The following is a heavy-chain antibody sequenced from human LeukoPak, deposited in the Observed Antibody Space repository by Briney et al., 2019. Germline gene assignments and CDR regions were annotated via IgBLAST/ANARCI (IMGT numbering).Heavy chain of an antibody. CDR2: INAGNGNT. CDR3: ARGYDFWSGYWFDP. Sequence: ASVKVSCKASGYTFTSYAMHWVRQAPGQRLEWMGWINAGNGNTKYSQEFQGRVTITRDTSASTAYMELGSLRSEDMAVYYCARGYDFWSGYWFDPWGQGTLVTVSS. D-gene: IGHD3-3*01. CDR1: GYTFTSYA. V-gene: IGHV1-3*03. J-gene: IGHJ5*02.